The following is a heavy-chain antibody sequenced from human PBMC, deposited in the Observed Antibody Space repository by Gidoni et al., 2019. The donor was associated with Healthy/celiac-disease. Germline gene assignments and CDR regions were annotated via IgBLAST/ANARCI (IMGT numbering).Heavy chain of an antibody. D-gene: IGHD3-22*01. V-gene: IGHV4-34*01. CDR2: IHHSGST. J-gene: IGHJ4*02. CDR1: GGSFSGYY. CDR3: ARGLNYYDSSGLY. Sequence: QVQLQQWGAGLLKPSETLSLTCAVYGGSFSGYYWSWIRQPPGKGLELIGEIHHSGSTNYNPSLKSRVTRSVDTSKNQFSLMLSSVTAADTAVYYCARGLNYYDSSGLYWGQGTLVTVSS.